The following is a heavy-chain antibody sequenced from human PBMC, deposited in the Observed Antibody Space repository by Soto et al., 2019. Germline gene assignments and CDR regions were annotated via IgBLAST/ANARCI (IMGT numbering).Heavy chain of an antibody. V-gene: IGHV4-34*01. J-gene: IGHJ6*02. CDR3: ARGHNYDILTGYYYHGMDV. CDR1: CGSFSGYY. D-gene: IGHD3-9*01. Sequence: PSETLSLPCAVYCGSFSGYYWSWIRQPPGKGLERIGEINHSGSSNYNPSLTSRVTLSVDTSKNQFSRKLSSVSAADTAVYYCARGHNYDILTGYYYHGMDVRGQGTTFTVSS. CDR2: INHSGSS.